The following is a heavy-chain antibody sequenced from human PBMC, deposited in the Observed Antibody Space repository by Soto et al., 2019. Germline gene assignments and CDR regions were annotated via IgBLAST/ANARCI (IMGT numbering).Heavy chain of an antibody. CDR1: GGTFSSYA. Sequence: SVKVSCKASGGTFSSYAISWVRQAPGQGLEWMGGIIPIFGTANYAQKFQGRVTITADESTSTAYMELSSLRSEDTAVYYCARDNVRSWSKKKLWRFDYWGQGTLVTVSS. CDR2: IIPIFGTA. V-gene: IGHV1-69*13. CDR3: ARDNVRSWSKKKLWRFDY. J-gene: IGHJ4*02. D-gene: IGHD1-26*01.